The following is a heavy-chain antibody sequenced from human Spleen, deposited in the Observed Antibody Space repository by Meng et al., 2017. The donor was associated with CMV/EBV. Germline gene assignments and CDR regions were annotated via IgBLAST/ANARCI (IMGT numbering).Heavy chain of an antibody. CDR2: ISAYNGNT. D-gene: IGHD6-6*01. Sequence: ASVKVSCKASGYTFTSYGISWVRQAPGQGLEWMGWISAYNGNTNYAQKLQGRGTMTTDTSTSTAYMELRSLRSDDTAVYYCARSQLADNWFDPWGQGTLVTVSS. V-gene: IGHV1-18*01. J-gene: IGHJ5*02. CDR3: ARSQLADNWFDP. CDR1: GYTFTSYG.